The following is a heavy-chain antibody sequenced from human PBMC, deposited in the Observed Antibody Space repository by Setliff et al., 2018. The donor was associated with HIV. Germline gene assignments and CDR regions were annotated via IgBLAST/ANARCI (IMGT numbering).Heavy chain of an antibody. V-gene: IGHV4-61*02. CDR3: ARGDPFTDFDS. Sequence: TLSLTCSVSGGSISRGSYYWSWIRQPAGKGLEWIGRIYTNGNTNYNPSLKSRVTVSADTSKNQFSLKLTSVTAADTAVYYCARGDPFTDFDSWGQGTLVTVSS. J-gene: IGHJ4*02. CDR1: GGSISRGSYY. D-gene: IGHD3-16*01. CDR2: IYTNGNT.